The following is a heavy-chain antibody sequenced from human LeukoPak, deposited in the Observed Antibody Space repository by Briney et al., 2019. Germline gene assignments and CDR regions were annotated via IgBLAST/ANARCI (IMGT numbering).Heavy chain of an antibody. V-gene: IGHV3-48*03. CDR3: ARSGDYYDTLTGLQH. Sequence: GGSLRLSCAASGFTFSSYEMNWVRQAPGKGLEWISYISNSDTTIDYADSVKSRFTISRDNAKNSLYLQMNSLRVEDTAVYYCARSGDYYDTLTGLQHWGQGTLVTVSS. J-gene: IGHJ1*01. D-gene: IGHD3-9*01. CDR1: GFTFSSYE. CDR2: ISNSDTTI.